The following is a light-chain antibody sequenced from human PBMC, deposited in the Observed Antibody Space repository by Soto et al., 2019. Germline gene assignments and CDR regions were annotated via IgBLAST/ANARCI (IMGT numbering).Light chain of an antibody. Sequence: QSALTQPASVSGSPGQSCTISCTGTSSDVGGYNYVSWFQQHPGKAPKLMIYDVSHRSSGVSDRFSGSKSGNTASLTISGLQAEDEADYYCSSYSSSNSYVFGPGTKLTVL. CDR3: SSYSSSNSYV. J-gene: IGLJ1*01. V-gene: IGLV2-14*03. CDR2: DVS. CDR1: SSDVGGYNY.